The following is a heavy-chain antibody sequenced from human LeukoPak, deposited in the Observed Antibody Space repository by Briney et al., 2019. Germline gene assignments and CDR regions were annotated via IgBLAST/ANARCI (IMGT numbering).Heavy chain of an antibody. CDR3: ARDAFGWELLLLDY. CDR1: GFTFSSYA. CDR2: ISYDGSNK. J-gene: IGHJ4*02. Sequence: GGSLRLSCAASGFTFSSYAMHWVRQAPGKGLEWVAVISYDGSNKYYADSVKGRFTISRDNSKNTLYLQMNSLRAEDTAVYYCARDAFGWELLLLDYWGQGTLVTVSS. D-gene: IGHD1-26*01. V-gene: IGHV3-30-3*01.